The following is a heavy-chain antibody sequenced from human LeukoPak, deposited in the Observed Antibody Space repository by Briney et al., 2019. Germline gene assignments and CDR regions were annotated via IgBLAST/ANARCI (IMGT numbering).Heavy chain of an antibody. D-gene: IGHD1-1*01. CDR2: IWSGASAG. Sequence: GGSLRLSWTASGFSLSDYGMHWVRQAPGKGLEWVALIWSGASAGLYADSVKGRFTISRDGSRNTMYLQMDSLRAEDTAVYHCARDIWNDGNYYMDVWGKGTTVTVSS. V-gene: IGHV3-33*01. CDR3: ARDIWNDGNYYMDV. CDR1: GFSLSDYG. J-gene: IGHJ6*03.